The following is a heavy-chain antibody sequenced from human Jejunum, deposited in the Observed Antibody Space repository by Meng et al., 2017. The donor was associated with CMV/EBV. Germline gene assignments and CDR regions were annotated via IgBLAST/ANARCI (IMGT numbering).Heavy chain of an antibody. J-gene: IGHJ4*02. Sequence: VLSGAVVKKPWASGKLSCKASDYTFYTHAISWVRQAPGQGLEWMGWISPYNGNTKYAQNLQGRVTVTADRPTATAYMELRSLRSDDTAVYYCARGTPGRSYSDYWGPGTLVTVSS. CDR2: ISPYNGNT. CDR3: ARGTPGRSYSDY. V-gene: IGHV1-18*01. CDR1: DYTFYTHA. D-gene: IGHD3-10*01.